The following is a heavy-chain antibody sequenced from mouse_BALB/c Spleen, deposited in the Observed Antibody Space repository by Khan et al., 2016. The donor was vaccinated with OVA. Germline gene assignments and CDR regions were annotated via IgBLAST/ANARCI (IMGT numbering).Heavy chain of an antibody. CDR2: IWAGGSP. CDR3: ARAFYYGAWFAY. V-gene: IGHV2-9*02. Sequence: QVQLKESGPGLVAPSQTLSITCTVSGFSLTSYGVHWVRQPPGKGLEWLGVIWAGGSPNHNSALMSRLSISKDNSKSQVFLKMNSLQTDDTAMYYWARAFYYGAWFAYWGQGTLVTVSA. D-gene: IGHD1-1*01. J-gene: IGHJ3*01. CDR1: GFSLTSYG.